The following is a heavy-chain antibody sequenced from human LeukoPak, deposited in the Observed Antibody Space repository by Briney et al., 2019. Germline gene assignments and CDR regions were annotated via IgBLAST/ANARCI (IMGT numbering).Heavy chain of an antibody. Sequence: GRSPRLSCAASGFTFSSYGMHWVRQAPGKGLEWVAVIWYDGSNEYYADSVKGRFTISRDNSKNTLYLQMNSLRAEDTAVYYCARDASIFGVAITGYFDYWGQGTLVTVSS. D-gene: IGHD3-3*01. CDR2: IWYDGSNE. CDR3: ARDASIFGVAITGYFDY. CDR1: GFTFSSYG. V-gene: IGHV3-33*01. J-gene: IGHJ4*02.